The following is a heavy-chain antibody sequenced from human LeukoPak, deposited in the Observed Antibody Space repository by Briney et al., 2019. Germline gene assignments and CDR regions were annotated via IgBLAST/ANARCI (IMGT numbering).Heavy chain of an antibody. CDR2: INPNSGGT. D-gene: IGHD3-10*01. J-gene: IGHJ4*02. CDR1: GYTFTTYE. CDR3: ARDYGTYYYGSGSYYNFDY. Sequence: ASVKVSCKASGYTFTTYEIHWVRQAPGQGLEWMGWINPNSGGTNYAQKFQGRVTMTRDTSISTAYMELSRLRSDDTAVYYCARDYGTYYYGSGSYYNFDYWGQGTLVTVSS. V-gene: IGHV1-2*02.